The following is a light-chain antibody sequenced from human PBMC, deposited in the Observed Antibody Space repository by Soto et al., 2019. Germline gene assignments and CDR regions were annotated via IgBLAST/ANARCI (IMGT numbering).Light chain of an antibody. J-gene: IGLJ1*01. Sequence: QTVRTQPPSGSEAPGEKVTISCTGSSSDIGRHHVSWYQQLPGTAPKLLIYENTKRPSGIPDRFSGSKSGTSATLGITGLQTGAEADYYCGTWDTSLSRVFGTGTKVTVL. CDR1: SSDIGRHH. CDR2: ENT. V-gene: IGLV1-51*02. CDR3: GTWDTSLSRV.